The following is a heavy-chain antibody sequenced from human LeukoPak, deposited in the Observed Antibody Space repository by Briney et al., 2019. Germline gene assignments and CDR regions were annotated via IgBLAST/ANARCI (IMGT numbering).Heavy chain of an antibody. V-gene: IGHV3-7*01. J-gene: IGHJ4*02. D-gene: IGHD3-9*01. CDR1: GFTFSTYW. CDR2: INQDGIDK. Sequence: GGSLRLSCAASGFTFSTYWMSWVRQAPGKGLEWVANINQDGIDKYYVDSVKGRFTISRDNAENSLYLRMSNLRAEDTAVYFCSXDXFTXPVNGLAPKDYWGQGTLVTVSS. CDR3: SXDXFTXPVNGLAPKDY.